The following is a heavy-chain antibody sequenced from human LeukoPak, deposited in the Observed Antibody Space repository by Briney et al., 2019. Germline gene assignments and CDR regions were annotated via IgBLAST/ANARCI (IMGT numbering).Heavy chain of an antibody. V-gene: IGHV3-33*01. CDR2: IWYDGSNK. CDR1: GFTFSSYG. Sequence: GGSLRLSCAASGFTFSSYGMHWVRQAPGKGLEWVAVIWYDGSNKYYADSVKGRFTISRDNSKNTLYLQMNSLRAEDTAVYYCARDRSDDYGSGSYYPPWFDPWGQGTLVTVSS. J-gene: IGHJ5*02. CDR3: ARDRSDDYGSGSYYPPWFDP. D-gene: IGHD3-10*01.